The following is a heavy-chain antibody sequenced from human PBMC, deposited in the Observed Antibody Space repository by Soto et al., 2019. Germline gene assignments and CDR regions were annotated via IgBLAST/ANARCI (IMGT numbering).Heavy chain of an antibody. Sequence: VKVSCKASGYTFIDHYIHWVRQAPGQGLEWMGMLNPSGGGASYAQKFQGRVTMTRDTSTSTVYMELSGLTSEDTAVYYCARGFYSTSWYFLFDFWGQGTLVTSPQ. CDR2: LNPSGGGA. CDR3: ARGFYSTSWYFLFDF. J-gene: IGHJ4*02. D-gene: IGHD6-13*01. CDR1: GYTFIDHY. V-gene: IGHV1-46*01.